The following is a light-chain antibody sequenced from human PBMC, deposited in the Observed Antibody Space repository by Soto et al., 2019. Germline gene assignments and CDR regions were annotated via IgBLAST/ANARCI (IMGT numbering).Light chain of an antibody. V-gene: IGKV3-20*01. Sequence: EIVLTQSPGTLSLSPGEIATLSCWASQSVSGNYLAWYQQKPGQAPRLLIYGAFNRATGIPDRFSGSGSGTDFTLTISRLEPEDFAVYYCQQYGTSPRTFGQGTKVEIK. CDR1: QSVSGNY. CDR2: GAF. J-gene: IGKJ1*01. CDR3: QQYGTSPRT.